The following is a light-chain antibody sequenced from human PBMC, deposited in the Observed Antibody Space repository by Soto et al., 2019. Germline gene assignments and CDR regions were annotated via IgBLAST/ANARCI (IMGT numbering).Light chain of an antibody. J-gene: IGKJ1*01. CDR1: QSVSDNY. CDR3: QQYAASPRT. V-gene: IGKV3-20*01. CDR2: GAS. Sequence: EIVLTQSPGTLSLSPRERATLSCRASQSVSDNYLAWYQHKPGQAPRLLIYGASSRAPGIPDRFSGSGSGTDFTLTISTLEPEDFAIYYCQQYAASPRTFGQGTQVEVK.